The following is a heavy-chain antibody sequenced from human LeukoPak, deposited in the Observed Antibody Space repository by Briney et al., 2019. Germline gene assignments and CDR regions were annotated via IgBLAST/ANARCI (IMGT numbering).Heavy chain of an antibody. Sequence: GSLRLSCAASGFTFSSYWMHWVRQPPGKGLEWIGSILYNGTTYYKPSLKSRVTISVDTSKNQFSLELTSVTAADTAVYYCARHRWTGTYNFDYWGQGSLVTVSS. V-gene: IGHV4-39*01. J-gene: IGHJ4*02. CDR2: ILYNGTT. CDR3: ARHRWTGTYNFDY. D-gene: IGHD1-1*01. CDR1: GFTFSSYW.